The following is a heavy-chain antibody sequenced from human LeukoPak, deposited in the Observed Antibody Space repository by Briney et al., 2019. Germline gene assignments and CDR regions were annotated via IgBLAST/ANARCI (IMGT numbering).Heavy chain of an antibody. CDR3: ARARSGWYLGQFDY. J-gene: IGHJ4*02. CDR1: GFTFSSYA. D-gene: IGHD6-19*01. V-gene: IGHV3-30*04. Sequence: GGPLRLSCVVPGFTFSSYAMHWVRQAPGKGLEWVAVISYDGSNKYYADSVKGRFTISRDNSKNTLYLQMNSLRAEDTAVYYCARARSGWYLGQFDYWGQGTLVTVSS. CDR2: ISYDGSNK.